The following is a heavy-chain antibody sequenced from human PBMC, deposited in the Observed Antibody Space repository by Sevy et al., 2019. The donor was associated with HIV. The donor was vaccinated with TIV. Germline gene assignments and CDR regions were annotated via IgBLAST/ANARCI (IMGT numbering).Heavy chain of an antibody. CDR3: ARAFSSCYIDY. Sequence: GWSLRLSCTASGFTFSSYGMDWVRQAPGKGLEWVAVIWYDGSNKYYADSVKGRFTISRDNSQNTLFLQMNSLRAEDTAVYYCARAFSSCYIDYWGQGTLVTVSS. D-gene: IGHD6-13*01. V-gene: IGHV3-33*01. J-gene: IGHJ4*02. CDR2: IWYDGSNK. CDR1: GFTFSSYG.